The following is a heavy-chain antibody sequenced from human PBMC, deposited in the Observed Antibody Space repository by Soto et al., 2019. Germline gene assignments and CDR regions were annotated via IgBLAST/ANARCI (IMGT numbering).Heavy chain of an antibody. V-gene: IGHV6-1*01. CDR2: TYYRSKWYS. Sequence: PSQPLPLACAISGDTVSSTSTACSFIRQSPSRGLEWLGRTYYRSKWYSDYAVSVKSRITINPDTSKNQFSLQLNSVTPEDTAVYYCARGSYYSGWVWGQGTLVTVSS. D-gene: IGHD6-19*01. J-gene: IGHJ4*02. CDR3: ARGSYYSGWV. CDR1: GDTVSSTSTA.